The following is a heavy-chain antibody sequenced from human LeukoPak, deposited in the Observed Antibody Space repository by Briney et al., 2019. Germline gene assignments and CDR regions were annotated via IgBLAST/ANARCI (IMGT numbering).Heavy chain of an antibody. V-gene: IGHV4-59*12. D-gene: IGHD4-17*01. Sequence: PSETLSLTCTVSGGSISSYYWSWIRQPPGKGLEWIGYIYYSGSTNYNPSLKSRVTISVDTSKNQFSLKLSSVTAADTAVYYCARGTAPVTFDYWGQGTLVTVSS. CDR1: GGSISSYY. J-gene: IGHJ4*02. CDR3: ARGTAPVTFDY. CDR2: IYYSGST.